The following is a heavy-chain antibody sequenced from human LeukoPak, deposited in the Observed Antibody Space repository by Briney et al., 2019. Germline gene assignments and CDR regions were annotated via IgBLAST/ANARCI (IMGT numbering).Heavy chain of an antibody. J-gene: IGHJ4*02. CDR3: ARPESKRVLRYFDWLLSRSRPFDY. CDR2: ISYDGSNK. CDR1: GFTFSSYS. Sequence: PGGSLRLSCAASGFTFSSYSMNWVRQAPGKGLEWVAVISYDGSNKYYADSVKGRFTISRDNSKNTLYLQMNSLRAEDTAVYYCARPESKRVLRYFDWLLSRSRPFDYWGQGTLVTVSS. V-gene: IGHV3-30*03. D-gene: IGHD3-9*01.